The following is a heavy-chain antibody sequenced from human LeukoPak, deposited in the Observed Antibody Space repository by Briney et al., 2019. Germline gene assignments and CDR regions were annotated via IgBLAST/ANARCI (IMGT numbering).Heavy chain of an antibody. CDR3: ASPYYYDSSGYGFAFDI. CDR1: GIILSSYW. CDR2: IYSGGST. Sequence: HPGGSLTLSCAASGIILSSYWMSWVRQAPGKGLEWVSVIYSGGSTYYADSVKGRFTISRDNSKNTLYLQMNSLRAEDTAVYYCASPYYYDSSGYGFAFDIWGQGTMVTVSS. J-gene: IGHJ3*02. D-gene: IGHD3-22*01. V-gene: IGHV3-53*01.